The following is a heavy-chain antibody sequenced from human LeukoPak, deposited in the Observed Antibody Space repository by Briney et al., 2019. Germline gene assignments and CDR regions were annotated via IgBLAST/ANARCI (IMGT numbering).Heavy chain of an antibody. CDR1: GFTFSDYY. D-gene: IGHD5-18*01. J-gene: IGHJ4*02. CDR3: ARHLMELWLPGSGYFDY. Sequence: PGGSLRLSCAASGFTFSDYYMSWIRQAPGKGLEWVSYISSSGSIIYYADSVKGRFTISRDNAKNSLYLQMNSLRAEDTAVYYCARHLMELWLPGSGYFDYWGQGTLVTVSS. V-gene: IGHV3-11*04. CDR2: ISSSGSII.